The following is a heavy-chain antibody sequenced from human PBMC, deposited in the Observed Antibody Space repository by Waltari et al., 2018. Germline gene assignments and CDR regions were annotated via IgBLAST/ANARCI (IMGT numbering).Heavy chain of an antibody. CDR3: ARLSGSYSQGAFDI. J-gene: IGHJ3*02. V-gene: IGHV4-38-2*01. CDR2: IYHSGST. D-gene: IGHD3-10*01. Sequence: QVQLQESGPGLVKPSETLSLTCAVSGYSISSGYYWGWIRQPPGKGLEWIGSIYHSGSTYYNPSLKSRVTISVDTSKNQFSLKLSSVTAADTAVYYCARLSGSYSQGAFDIWGQGTMVTVSS. CDR1: GYSISSGYY.